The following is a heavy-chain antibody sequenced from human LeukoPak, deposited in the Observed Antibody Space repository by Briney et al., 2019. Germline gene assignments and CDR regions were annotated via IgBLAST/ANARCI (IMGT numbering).Heavy chain of an antibody. D-gene: IGHD1-26*01. J-gene: IGHJ5*02. Sequence: ASVKVSCKASGYTFTSCAISWARQAPGQGLEWMGWVSAYNGNTNYAQKLQGRVTMTTDTSTSTAYMELRSLRSDDTAVYYCARLTQWEPGFWWFDPWGQGTLVTVSS. CDR1: GYTFTSCA. CDR2: VSAYNGNT. V-gene: IGHV1-18*01. CDR3: ARLTQWEPGFWWFDP.